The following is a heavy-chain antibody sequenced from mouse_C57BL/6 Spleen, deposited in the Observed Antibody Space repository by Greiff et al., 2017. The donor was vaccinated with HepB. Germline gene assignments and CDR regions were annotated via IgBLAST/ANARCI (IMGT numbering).Heavy chain of an antibody. V-gene: IGHV1-55*01. CDR3: ARKGTTVGGYFDY. J-gene: IGHJ2*01. D-gene: IGHD1-1*01. Sequence: VKLQQPGAELVKPGASVKMSCKASGYTFTSYWITWVKQRPGQGLEWIGDIYPGSGSTNYNEKFKSKATLTVDTSSSTAYMQLSSLTSEDSAVYYCARKGTTVGGYFDYWGQGTTLTVSS. CDR2: IYPGSGST. CDR1: GYTFTSYW.